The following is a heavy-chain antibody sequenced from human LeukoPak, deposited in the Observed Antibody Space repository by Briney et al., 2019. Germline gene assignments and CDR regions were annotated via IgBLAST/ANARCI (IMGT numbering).Heavy chain of an antibody. V-gene: IGHV3-7*01. Sequence: GGSLRLSCEASTFTFTPDWMSWVRQAPGKGLEWVAMIKRYGGEKYYVDSVKGRFTISRDNAKKSLYLQMDSLRDEDTAVYYCAKDWHGDDYWGQGTLVTVSS. CDR1: TFTFTPDW. CDR3: AKDWHGDDY. J-gene: IGHJ4*02. CDR2: IKRYGGEK.